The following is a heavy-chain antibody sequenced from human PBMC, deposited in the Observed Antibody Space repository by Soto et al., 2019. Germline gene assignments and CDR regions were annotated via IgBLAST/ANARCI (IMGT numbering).Heavy chain of an antibody. CDR1: GGSISSGGYY. V-gene: IGHV4-30-4*01. D-gene: IGHD6-13*01. CDR2: ISYSGST. CDR3: ARDGTRVPS. J-gene: IGHJ4*02. Sequence: SETLSLTCTVSGGSISSGGYYWSWIRQHPGTGLEWIGHISYSGSTYYNPSLKSRVTISVDTSKNQFSLKLSSVTAADTAVYYCARDGTRVPSWGQGTLVTVSS.